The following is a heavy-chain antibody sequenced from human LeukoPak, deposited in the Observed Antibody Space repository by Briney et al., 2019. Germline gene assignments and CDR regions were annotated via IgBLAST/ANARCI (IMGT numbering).Heavy chain of an antibody. Sequence: SVKVSCKASGGTFSSYAISWVRQAPGQGLEWMGGIIPIFGTANYAQKFQGRVTITADESTSTAYMELSSLRSEDTAVYYCARSRYDILTGYYSPGRYYYFDYWGQGTLVTVS. CDR2: IIPIFGTA. V-gene: IGHV1-69*01. D-gene: IGHD3-9*01. CDR1: GGTFSSYA. J-gene: IGHJ4*02. CDR3: ARSRYDILTGYYSPGRYYYFDY.